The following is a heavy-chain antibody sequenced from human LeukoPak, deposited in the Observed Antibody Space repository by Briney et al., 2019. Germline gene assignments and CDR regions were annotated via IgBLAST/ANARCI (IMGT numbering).Heavy chain of an antibody. CDR2: INPNSGDT. J-gene: IGHJ4*02. CDR1: GYTFTSYA. V-gene: IGHV1-2*02. CDR3: ARDYCSSTSCLFDY. Sequence: ASVKVSCKASGYTFTSYAMHWVRQAPGQRLEWMGWINPNSGDTNYAQKFQGRVAMTRDTSISTAFMELTRLRSDDTAVYYCARDYCSSTSCLFDYWGQGTLVTVSS. D-gene: IGHD2-2*01.